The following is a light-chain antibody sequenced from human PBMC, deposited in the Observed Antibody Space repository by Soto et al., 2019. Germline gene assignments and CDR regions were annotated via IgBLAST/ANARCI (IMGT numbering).Light chain of an antibody. CDR1: QSVSSY. J-gene: IGKJ1*01. Sequence: EIVLTQSPATLSLSLGERATLSCRASQSVSSYLAWYQQKPGQAPRLLIYGASTRATGIPARFSGSGSGSEFTLTISSLQSEDFAIYYCHQYNNWPGTFGQGTKVDIK. CDR3: HQYNNWPGT. CDR2: GAS. V-gene: IGKV3-15*01.